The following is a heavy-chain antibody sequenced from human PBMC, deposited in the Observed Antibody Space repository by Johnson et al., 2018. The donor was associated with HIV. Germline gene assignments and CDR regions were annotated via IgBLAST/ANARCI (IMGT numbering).Heavy chain of an antibody. D-gene: IGHD3-16*01. CDR3: TTDPSLRFGFDI. Sequence: VQFVESGGGLVKPGGSLRLSCAASGFSFSDYYMSWIRQAPGKGLESVGHIKNKADGGTTDYAAPVKGRFTITRDDSKNTLYLQMNSLKTEDTAVYYCTTDPSLRFGFDIWGQGTMVTVSS. CDR2: IKNKADGGTT. J-gene: IGHJ3*02. CDR1: GFSFSDYY. V-gene: IGHV3-15*01.